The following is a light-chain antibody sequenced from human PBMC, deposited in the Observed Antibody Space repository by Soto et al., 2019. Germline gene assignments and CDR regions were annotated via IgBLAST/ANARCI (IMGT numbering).Light chain of an antibody. J-gene: IGKJ3*01. Sequence: DIQMTQSPSSLSASVGDSVTISCRASQSINSNLNWYQQKPGKAPKLLIYTASNLHSGVPSRFSGSGSGTDFSLTIISLQPDDFATYYCQQSYKSLTFGPGT. V-gene: IGKV1-39*01. CDR2: TAS. CDR1: QSINSN. CDR3: QQSYKSLT.